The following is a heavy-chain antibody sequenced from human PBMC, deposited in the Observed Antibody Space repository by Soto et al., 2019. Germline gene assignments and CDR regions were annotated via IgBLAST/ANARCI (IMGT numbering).Heavy chain of an antibody. CDR2: ISAYNGNT. J-gene: IGHJ5*02. V-gene: IGHV1-18*01. CDR1: GYTFTSYG. D-gene: IGHD5-18*01. CDR3: ARDWEAMALNWFDP. Sequence: QVQLVQSGAEVKKPGASVKVSCKASGYTFTSYGISWVRQAPEQGLEWMGWISAYNGNTNYAQKPHGRVTMTTDTSTSTAYMELRSLRSDDTAVYYCARDWEAMALNWFDPWGQGTLVTVSS.